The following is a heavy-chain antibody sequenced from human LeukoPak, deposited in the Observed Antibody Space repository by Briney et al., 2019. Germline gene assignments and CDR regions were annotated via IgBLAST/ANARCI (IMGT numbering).Heavy chain of an antibody. CDR1: GFTFSSYA. Sequence: GGSLRLSCAASGFTFSSYAMSWVRQAPGKGLEWVSVIHSDGTTYYADSVRGRFTISTDNFKNSLFLQMNSMGADDTAVYYCVREGTPGRQFFDLWGRGTLVTVSS. J-gene: IGHJ2*01. D-gene: IGHD6-19*01. CDR3: VREGTPGRQFFDL. V-gene: IGHV3-23*03. CDR2: IHSDGTT.